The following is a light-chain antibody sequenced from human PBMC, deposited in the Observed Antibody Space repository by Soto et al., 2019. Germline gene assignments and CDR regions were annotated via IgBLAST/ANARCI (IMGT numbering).Light chain of an antibody. CDR1: QSVGSSY. Sequence: EIVLTQSPGTLSLSPGESATLSCRASQSVGSSYLAWYRQKPGQAPRLLIYGASSRATGIPDRFSSGGSGTDFTLTISRLEPEDFAVYYCQQYGSSPSTFGQGTKVEIK. V-gene: IGKV3-20*01. J-gene: IGKJ1*01. CDR2: GAS. CDR3: QQYGSSPST.